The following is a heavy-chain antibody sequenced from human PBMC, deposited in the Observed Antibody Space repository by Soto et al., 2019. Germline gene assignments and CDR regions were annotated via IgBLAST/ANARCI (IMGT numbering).Heavy chain of an antibody. J-gene: IGHJ6*02. CDR1: GVTFSSYG. CDR3: ARSRITGTDGHYYGLDV. V-gene: IGHV3-33*01. CDR2: IWYDGSNK. Sequence: GGSLRLSCAASGVTFSSYGMHWVRQAPGKGLEWVADIWYDGSNKYYADSVEGRFTISRDNSKNTLYLQMNSLRAEDTAVYYCARSRITGTDGHYYGLDVWGQGTTVTVSS. D-gene: IGHD1-7*01.